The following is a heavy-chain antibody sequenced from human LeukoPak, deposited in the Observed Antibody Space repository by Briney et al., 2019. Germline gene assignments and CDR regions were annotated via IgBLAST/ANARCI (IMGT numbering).Heavy chain of an antibody. Sequence: AASVKVSCTASGYTFTSYDINWVRQATGQGLEWMGWMNPNSGNTGYAQKFQGRVTVTRNTSISTAYMELSSLRSEDTAVYYCARSINYGSGSHKYYFDYWGQGTLVTVSS. V-gene: IGHV1-8*01. CDR1: GYTFTSYD. CDR2: MNPNSGNT. J-gene: IGHJ4*02. D-gene: IGHD3-10*01. CDR3: ARSINYGSGSHKYYFDY.